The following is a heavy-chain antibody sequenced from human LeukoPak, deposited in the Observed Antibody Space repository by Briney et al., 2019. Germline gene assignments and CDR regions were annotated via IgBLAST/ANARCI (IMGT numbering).Heavy chain of an antibody. Sequence: PSETLSLTCNVSGNSMNKYQWSWIRQPPGKGLEWIGNIYTSGITNYNPSLKSQVTISVDTSKSQLSLKLRSVTAADTAVYYCARRVHMDVWGKGTTVTVSS. V-gene: IGHV4-4*09. CDR1: GNSMNKYQ. CDR2: IYTSGIT. J-gene: IGHJ6*03. CDR3: ARRVHMDV.